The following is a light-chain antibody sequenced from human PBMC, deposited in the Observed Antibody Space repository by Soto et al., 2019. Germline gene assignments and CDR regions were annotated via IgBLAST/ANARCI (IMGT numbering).Light chain of an antibody. CDR1: QGISSW. J-gene: IGKJ4*02. CDR3: QQAESFRLT. Sequence: DIQMTQAPSSVSASVGDRVTITCRASQGISSWVACYQQNTGKAPKLLIYAASSLQSGVPSRFSGSGSGTDVALSISSLQPEDFATYGCQQAESFRLTLGGGTRVGIK. CDR2: AAS. V-gene: IGKV1-12*01.